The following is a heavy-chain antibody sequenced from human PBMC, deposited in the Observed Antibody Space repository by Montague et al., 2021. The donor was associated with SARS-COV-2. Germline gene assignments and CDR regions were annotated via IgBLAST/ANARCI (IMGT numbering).Heavy chain of an antibody. V-gene: IGHV3-48*03. CDR2: ISTSAYTT. J-gene: IGHJ3*02. CDR3: TRDYRSIVGDGLDI. D-gene: IGHD3-16*02. CDR1: GFTFSNYD. Sequence: SLSLPFSASGFTFSNYDMNWVRQAPGKGPEWISYISTSAYTTSYAGSVKGRFTISRDNGKNSLYLQMNSLRVEDTAVYYCTRDYRSIVGDGLDIWGQGTKVTVSS.